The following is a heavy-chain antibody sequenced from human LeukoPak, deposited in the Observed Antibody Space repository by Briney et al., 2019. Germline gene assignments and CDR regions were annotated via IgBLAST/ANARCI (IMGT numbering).Heavy chain of an antibody. J-gene: IGHJ4*02. Sequence: GRSLRLSCAASGFTFSNYVMSWVRQAPGKGLEWVSAISGSGGNTYYADSVKGRFTISRDNSKNTLYLQMNSLRAEDTAIYYCAKDSQWLDLYFDYWGQGTLVTVSS. CDR2: ISGSGGNT. CDR3: AKDSQWLDLYFDY. V-gene: IGHV3-23*01. D-gene: IGHD6-19*01. CDR1: GFTFSNYV.